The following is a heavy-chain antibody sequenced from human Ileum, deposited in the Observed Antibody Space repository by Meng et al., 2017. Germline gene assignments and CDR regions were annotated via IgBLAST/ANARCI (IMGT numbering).Heavy chain of an antibody. V-gene: IGHV6-1*02. D-gene: IGHD2-2*01. J-gene: IGHJ4*02. Sequence: QVQWRPSCSGLVKPPLPLSPPLAISGDRCSNMGDAWNWFMQSPLRGLGWLGRTYYRSKWFTDYAVSVKSRIDIKPDTSKNQFSLELRSVTPEDSAVYYCARDPQYASSIFDFWGPGTLVTVSS. CDR1: GDRCSNMGDA. CDR3: ARDPQYASSIFDF. CDR2: TYYRSKWFT.